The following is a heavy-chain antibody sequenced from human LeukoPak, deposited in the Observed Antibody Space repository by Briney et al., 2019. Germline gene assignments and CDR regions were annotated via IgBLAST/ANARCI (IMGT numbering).Heavy chain of an antibody. CDR3: ARGRLWRYYYYYMDV. CDR2: INHSGST. Sequence: SETLSLTCAVYGGSFSGYYWSWIRQPPGKWLEWIGEINHSGSTNYNPSLKSRVTISVDTSKNQFSLKLSSVTAADTAVYYCARGRLWRYYYYYMDVWGKGTTVTVSS. J-gene: IGHJ6*03. CDR1: GGSFSGYY. V-gene: IGHV4-34*01. D-gene: IGHD3-16*01.